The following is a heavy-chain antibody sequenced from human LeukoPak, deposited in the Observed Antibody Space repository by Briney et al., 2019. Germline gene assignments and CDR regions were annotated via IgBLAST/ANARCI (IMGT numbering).Heavy chain of an antibody. Sequence: PSETLSLTCTVSGGSISSYYWSWIRQPPGKGLEWIGYIYYSGSTNYNPSLKSRVTISVDTSKNQFSLRLRSVTAADTAVYYCARVTGYMIEDYFWGQGTLVTVSS. V-gene: IGHV4-59*01. CDR1: GGSISSYY. CDR3: ARVTGYMIEDYF. J-gene: IGHJ4*02. D-gene: IGHD3-22*01. CDR2: IYYSGST.